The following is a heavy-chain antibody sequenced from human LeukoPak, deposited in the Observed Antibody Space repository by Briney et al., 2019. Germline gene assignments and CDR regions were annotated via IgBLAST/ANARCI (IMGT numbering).Heavy chain of an antibody. CDR2: IHKAGTES. J-gene: IGHJ4*02. D-gene: IGHD1-26*01. Sequence: GGSLRLSCAASGFTFTDYWMTWVRQVPGKGLEWVANIHKAGTESYYVDSVKGRFAIFRDNAKNSLYLQLSSLRVDDTAVYYCARVGTWELQRVFDYWGQGTLVTVSS. CDR3: ARVGTWELQRVFDY. V-gene: IGHV3-7*01. CDR1: GFTFTDYW.